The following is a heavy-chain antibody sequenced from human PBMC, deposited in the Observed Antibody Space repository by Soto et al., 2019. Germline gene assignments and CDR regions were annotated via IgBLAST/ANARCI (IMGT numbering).Heavy chain of an antibody. CDR2: ISGSGGST. D-gene: IGHD4-17*01. J-gene: IGHJ4*02. CDR1: GFTFSSYA. CDR3: AKDAQGTTVTTLDY. V-gene: IGHV3-23*01. Sequence: PWWALRLSCASSGFTFSSYAMGWVRQAPGKGLEWVSAISGSGGSTYYADSVKGRFTISRDNSKNTLYLQMNSLRAEDTAVYYCAKDAQGTTVTTLDYWGQGTLVTVSS.